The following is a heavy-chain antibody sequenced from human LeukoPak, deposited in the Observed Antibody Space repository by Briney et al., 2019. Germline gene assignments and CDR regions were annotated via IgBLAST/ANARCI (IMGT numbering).Heavy chain of an antibody. J-gene: IGHJ4*02. V-gene: IGHV3-23*01. CDR2: IGGRGGTT. D-gene: IGHD3-22*01. CDR3: AKSLRAISDSGGYYSYFDY. CDR1: GFTFSSYA. Sequence: TGGSLRLSCAASGFTFSSYAMTWVRQAPGKGLEWVSVIGGRGGTTYYADSVKGRFTISRDNSKNTLFLQMNSLRADTAVYYCAKSLRAISDSGGYYSYFDYWGQGTLVTVSS.